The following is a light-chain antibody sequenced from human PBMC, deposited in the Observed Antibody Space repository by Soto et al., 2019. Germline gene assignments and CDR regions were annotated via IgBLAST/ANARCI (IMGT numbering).Light chain of an antibody. V-gene: IGKV3-11*01. CDR3: QHRGNWPPVIT. CDR1: QSVTTY. J-gene: IGKJ5*01. Sequence: EIVWTQTPGNLSLSRGARATLSCRGSQSVTTYLAWYQQKPGQAPRLLIYDASTRATGIPARFSGSGSATAFTLNIISLDPEHFAVYYCQHRGNWPPVITFGQGTRVEIK. CDR2: DAS.